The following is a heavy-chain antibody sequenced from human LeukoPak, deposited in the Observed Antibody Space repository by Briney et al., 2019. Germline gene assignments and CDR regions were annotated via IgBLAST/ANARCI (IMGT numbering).Heavy chain of an antibody. CDR3: AAESERWLLRS. V-gene: IGHV4-61*02. D-gene: IGHD6-19*01. CDR1: GGSFSSGDYS. J-gene: IGHJ4*02. CDR2: LFSSGTT. Sequence: SQTLSLTCTVSGGSFSSGDYSWNWIRQPAGQGLEWIGRLFSSGTTNYNPSLKSRVTMSVDTSKNQFSLKLSSVTAADTAVYYCAAESERWLLRSWGQGTLVTVSS.